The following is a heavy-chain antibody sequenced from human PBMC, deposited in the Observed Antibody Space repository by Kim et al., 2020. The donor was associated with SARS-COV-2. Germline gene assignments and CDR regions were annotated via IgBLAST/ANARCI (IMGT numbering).Heavy chain of an antibody. J-gene: IGHJ4*02. Sequence: SETLSLTCTVSGGSVSSGSYYWSWIRQPPGKGLEWIGYIYYSGSTNYNPSLKSRVTISVDTSKNQFSLKLSSVTAADTAVYYCARVHTYYYGSGSYYVDYWGQGTLVTVSS. D-gene: IGHD3-10*01. CDR2: IYYSGST. CDR3: ARVHTYYYGSGSYYVDY. V-gene: IGHV4-61*01. CDR1: GGSVSSGSYY.